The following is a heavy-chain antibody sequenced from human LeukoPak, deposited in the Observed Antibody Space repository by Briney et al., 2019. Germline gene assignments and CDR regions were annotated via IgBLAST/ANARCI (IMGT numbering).Heavy chain of an antibody. D-gene: IGHD6-13*01. J-gene: IGHJ5*02. CDR2: ISSSSSYI. Sequence: GGSLRLSCAASGFTFSSYSMNWVRQAPGKGLEWVSSISSSSSYIYYADSVKGRITISRDNAKNSLYLQMNSLRAEDTAVYYCARGVAAAGRAYGWFDPWGQGTLVTVSS. CDR3: ARGVAAAGRAYGWFDP. V-gene: IGHV3-21*01. CDR1: GFTFSSYS.